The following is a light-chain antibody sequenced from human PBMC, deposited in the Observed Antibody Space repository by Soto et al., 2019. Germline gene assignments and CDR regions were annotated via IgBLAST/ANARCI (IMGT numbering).Light chain of an antibody. CDR1: QSISIF. CDR2: GAS. J-gene: IGKJ5*01. CDR3: QQTYTTPEST. V-gene: IGKV1-39*01. Sequence: DIKMTQSPSSLSASVGDRVTITCRASQSISIFLNWYQLKLGKAPNLLMYGASYLKSGVPTRFSGSGTGTDVTLTISSLQPEDFANYYCQQTYTTPESTFGQGTRLEIK.